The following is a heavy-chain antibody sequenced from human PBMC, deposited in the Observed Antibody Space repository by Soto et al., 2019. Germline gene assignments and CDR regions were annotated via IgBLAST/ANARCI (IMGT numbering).Heavy chain of an antibody. CDR3: ASRPVAATVRFDF. D-gene: IGHD3-10*01. J-gene: IGHJ4*02. CDR1: SASISSSHW. V-gene: IGHV4-4*02. CDR2: IYHSGST. Sequence: SETLSLTCAVSSASISSSHWWSWVRQPPGKGLEWIGEIYHSGSTNYNPSLKSRDTISVDKSKNQFSLKLYSVTAADTAVYYCASRPVAATVRFDFWGQGALVTVSS.